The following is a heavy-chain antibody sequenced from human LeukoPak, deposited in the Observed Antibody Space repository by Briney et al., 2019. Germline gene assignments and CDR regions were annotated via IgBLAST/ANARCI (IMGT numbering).Heavy chain of an antibody. J-gene: IGHJ4*02. CDR3: ASDQRYAFDY. CDR1: GFTFSTKS. CDR2: ITADSGTT. V-gene: IGHV3-48*02. D-gene: IGHD3-9*01. Sequence: PGGSLRLSCVVSGFTFSTKSMNWVRQAPGKGLEWVSYITADSGTTYYADSVKGRVTISRDDAKNTLYLHMNSLRDDDTAVYYCASDQRYAFDYWGQGILVTVSS.